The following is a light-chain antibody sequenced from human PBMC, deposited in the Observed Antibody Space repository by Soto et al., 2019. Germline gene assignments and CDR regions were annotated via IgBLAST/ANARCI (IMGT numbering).Light chain of an antibody. CDR1: QGVLASSKNKNY. J-gene: IGKJ2*01. CDR3: HQYYRTPYT. CDR2: WAS. Sequence: DIVMTQSPDSLSLSLGERATINCKSSQGVLASSKNKNYLAWYQQKPGQPPKLLIYWASTRELGVPDRFSGSGSGADFTLTISSLQAEDVAVYFCHQYYRTPYTFGQGTKLEIK. V-gene: IGKV4-1*01.